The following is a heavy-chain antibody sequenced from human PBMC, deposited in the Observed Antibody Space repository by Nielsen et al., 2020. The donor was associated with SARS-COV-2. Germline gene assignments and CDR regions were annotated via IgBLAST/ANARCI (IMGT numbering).Heavy chain of an antibody. V-gene: IGHV3-53*01. CDR1: GFTVSYNY. D-gene: IGHD6-13*01. J-gene: IGHJ6*02. CDR3: ATYRSRWYYGMDV. Sequence: GGSLRLSCEASGFTVSYNYMNWDRQAPGKVLEWVSVINSGGSTYYADSVKGRFTISRDNSKNTLSLQMNSLRAEDTAVYYCATYRSRWYYGMDVWGQGTTVTVSS. CDR2: INSGGST.